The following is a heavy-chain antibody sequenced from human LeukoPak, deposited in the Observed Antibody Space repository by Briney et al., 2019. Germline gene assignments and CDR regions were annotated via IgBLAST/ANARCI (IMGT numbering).Heavy chain of an antibody. D-gene: IGHD3-3*01. V-gene: IGHV4-39*01. J-gene: IGHJ4*02. CDR1: GGSISSSSYY. CDR2: IYYSGST. Sequence: PSETLSLTCTVSGGSISSSSYYWGWIRQPPGKGLEWIGSIYYSGSTYYNPSLKSRVTISVDTSKNQFSLKLSSVTAADTTVYYCARHVWSGYFFFDYWGQGTLVTVSS. CDR3: ARHVWSGYFFFDY.